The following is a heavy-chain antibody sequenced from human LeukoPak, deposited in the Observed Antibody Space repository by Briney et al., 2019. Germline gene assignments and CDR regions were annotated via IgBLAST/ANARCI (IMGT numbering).Heavy chain of an antibody. Sequence: SETLSLTCAVYGGSFRGYYWSWIRQPPGKGLEWIGEINHSGSTNYNPSLKSRVTISVDTSKNQFSLKLSSVTAADTAVYYCARGPNSYYYDSSATRGFDYWGQGTLVTVSS. J-gene: IGHJ4*02. CDR3: ARGPNSYYYDSSATRGFDY. D-gene: IGHD3-22*01. CDR1: GGSFRGYY. CDR2: INHSGST. V-gene: IGHV4-34*01.